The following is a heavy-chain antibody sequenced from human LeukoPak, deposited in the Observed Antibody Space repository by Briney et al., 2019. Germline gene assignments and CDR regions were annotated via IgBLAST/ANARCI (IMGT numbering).Heavy chain of an antibody. V-gene: IGHV4-39*01. J-gene: IGHJ4*02. CDR1: GGSISSSSYY. D-gene: IGHD3-9*01. CDR2: IYYSGST. CDR3: ARHYDILTGYYNY. Sequence: SETLSLTCTVSGGSISSSSYYWGWIRQPPGKGLEWIGSIYYSGSTYYNPSLKSRVTISVDTSKNQFSLKLSSVTAADTAVYRCARHYDILTGYYNYWGQGTLVTVSS.